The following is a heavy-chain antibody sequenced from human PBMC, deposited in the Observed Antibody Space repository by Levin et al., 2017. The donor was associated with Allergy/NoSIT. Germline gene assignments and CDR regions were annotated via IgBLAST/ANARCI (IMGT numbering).Heavy chain of an antibody. CDR3: ASTYSSSWYEVYYYYYMDV. CDR2: IYYSGST. V-gene: IGHV4-39*01. Sequence: SQTLSLTCTVSGGSISSSSYYWGWIRQPPGKGLEWIGSIYYSGSTYYNPSLKSRVTISVDTSKNQFSLKLSSVTAADTAVYYCASTYSSSWYEVYYYYYMDVWGKGTTVTVSS. D-gene: IGHD6-13*01. J-gene: IGHJ6*03. CDR1: GGSISSSSYY.